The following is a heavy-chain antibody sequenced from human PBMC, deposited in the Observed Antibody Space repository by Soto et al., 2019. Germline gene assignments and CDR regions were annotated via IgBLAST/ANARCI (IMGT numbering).Heavy chain of an antibody. CDR3: AREWRDYYVDY. V-gene: IGHV4-31*03. J-gene: IGHJ4*02. CDR1: GGSISSGGYY. CDR2: IYYSGST. Sequence: QVQLQESGPGLVKPSQILSLTCTVSGGSISSGGYYWSWIRQHPGKGLEWIGYIYYSGSTYYNPSLKSRVTMSVDTSKNQFSLKLSSVTAVDPAVYYCAREWRDYYVDYWGQGTLVTVSS.